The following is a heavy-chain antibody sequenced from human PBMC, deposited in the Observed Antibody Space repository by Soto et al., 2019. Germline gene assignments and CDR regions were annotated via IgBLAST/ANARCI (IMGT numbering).Heavy chain of an antibody. CDR2: IYYSGST. J-gene: IGHJ6*04. CDR1: GCSISSGVYY. V-gene: IGHV4-31*03. Sequence: SETLSLTCPVSGCSISSGVYYLSWIRQHPGKGLEWIGYIYYSGSTYYNPSLKSRVTISVDTSKNQFSLKLSSVTAADTAVYYCAREEHYSYYGMDVGGKGTTVTVS. D-gene: IGHD1-26*01. CDR3: AREEHYSYYGMDV.